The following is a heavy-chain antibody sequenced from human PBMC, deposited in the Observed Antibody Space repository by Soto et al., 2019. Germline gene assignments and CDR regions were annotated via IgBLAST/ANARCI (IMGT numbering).Heavy chain of an antibody. J-gene: IGHJ4*02. CDR3: ARAYDSSGYYSDY. Sequence: GESLKISCKGSGCSFTSYWIGWVRQMPGKGLEWMGIIYPGDSDTRYSPSFQGQVTISADKSIGTAYLQWSSLKASDTAMYYCARAYDSSGYYSDYWGQGTLVTVS. CDR2: IYPGDSDT. V-gene: IGHV5-51*01. D-gene: IGHD3-22*01. CDR1: GCSFTSYW.